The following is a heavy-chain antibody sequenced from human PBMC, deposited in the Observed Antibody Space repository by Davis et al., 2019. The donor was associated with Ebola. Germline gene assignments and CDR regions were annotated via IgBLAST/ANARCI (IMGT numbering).Heavy chain of an antibody. Sequence: SETLSLTCTVSGGSVSSGSYYWSWIRQPPGKGLEWIGYIYYSGSTNYNPSLKSRVTISVDTSKNQFSLKLSSVTAADTAVYYCARHRYSYGYDYWGQGTLVTVSS. J-gene: IGHJ4*02. CDR2: IYYSGST. D-gene: IGHD5-18*01. CDR3: ARHRYSYGYDY. V-gene: IGHV4-61*01. CDR1: GGSVSSGSYY.